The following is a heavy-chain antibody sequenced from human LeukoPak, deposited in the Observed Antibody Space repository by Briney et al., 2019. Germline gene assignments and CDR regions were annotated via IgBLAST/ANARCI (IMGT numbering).Heavy chain of an antibody. CDR3: ARSIVVVTASGWFDP. CDR2: NYHSGST. J-gene: IGHJ5*02. V-gene: IGHV4-38-2*02. D-gene: IGHD2-21*02. Sequence: SETLSLTCTVSGYSISSGYYWGWIRQPPGKGLEWIGSNYHSGSTYYNPSLRSRVTISVDTSKNKFSLKLRSVTAADTAVYYCARSIVVVTASGWFDPWGQGTLVTVSS. CDR1: GYSISSGYY.